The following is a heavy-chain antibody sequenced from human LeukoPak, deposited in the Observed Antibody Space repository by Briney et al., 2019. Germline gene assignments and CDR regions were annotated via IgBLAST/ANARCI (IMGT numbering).Heavy chain of an antibody. J-gene: IGHJ4*02. V-gene: IGHV3-21*04. D-gene: IGHD1-26*01. CDR2: ITSSSRYI. CDR1: GFTFNNSF. CDR3: ARSGSYFAFDY. Sequence: GGSLRLSCAASGFTFNNSFMNCVRQAPGKGLEWVSSITSSSRYIYYADSLKGRFTISRDNAKNSLYLQMNSLRAEDTAVYYCARSGSYFAFDYWGQGTLVTVSS.